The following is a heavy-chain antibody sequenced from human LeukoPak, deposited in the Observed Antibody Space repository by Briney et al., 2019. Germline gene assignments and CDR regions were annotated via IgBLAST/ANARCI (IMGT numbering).Heavy chain of an antibody. CDR3: ARELSSKPFDY. CDR1: GYTFTGYY. J-gene: IGHJ4*02. D-gene: IGHD6-19*01. Sequence: GASVKVSCKASGYTFTGYYMHWVRQAPGQGLEWMGGIIPIFGTANYAQKFQGRVTITADESTSTAYMELSSLRSEDTAVYYCARELSSKPFDYWGQGTLVTVSS. V-gene: IGHV1-69*13. CDR2: IIPIFGTA.